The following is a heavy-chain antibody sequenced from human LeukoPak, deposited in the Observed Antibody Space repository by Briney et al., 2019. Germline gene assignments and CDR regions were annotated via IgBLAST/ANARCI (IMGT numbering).Heavy chain of an antibody. D-gene: IGHD4-11*01. CDR2: IYYSGST. CDR1: GGSISSSSYY. V-gene: IGHV4-39*02. J-gene: IGHJ4*02. Sequence: SETLSLTCTVSGGSISSSSYYWGWIRQPPGKGLEWIGRIYYSGSTYYNPSLKSRVPISVDTSKNQFSLKLGSVTAADTAVYYCAREGGPMTTVNWGQGTLVTVSS. CDR3: AREGGPMTTVN.